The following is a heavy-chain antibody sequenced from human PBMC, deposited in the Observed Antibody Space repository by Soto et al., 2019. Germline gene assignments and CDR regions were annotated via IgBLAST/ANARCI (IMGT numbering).Heavy chain of an antibody. J-gene: IGHJ2*01. D-gene: IGHD1-26*01. V-gene: IGHV4-34*01. CDR2: INHSGST. Sequence: QVQLQQWGAGLLKPSETLSLTCAVYGGSFSPYFWIWIRQPPGKGLEWIGKINHSGSTNYNPSLTRRATLSVDTSKNQVSLKLTSVTAADTAVYYCARLAGRWEYYYFDLWGRGNPVAVSS. CDR3: ARLAGRWEYYYFDL. CDR1: GGSFSPYF.